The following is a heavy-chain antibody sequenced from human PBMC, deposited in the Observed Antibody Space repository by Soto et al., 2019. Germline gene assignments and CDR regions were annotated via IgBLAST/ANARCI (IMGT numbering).Heavy chain of an antibody. J-gene: IGHJ4*02. Sequence: AGGSLRLSCAASGFTFSSYAMSWVRQAPGKGLEWVSAISGSGGSTYYADSVKGRFTISRDNSKNTLYLQMNSLRAEDTAVYYCAKVEDYVWGSYRLPDYWGQGTLVTAPQ. D-gene: IGHD3-16*02. CDR3: AKVEDYVWGSYRLPDY. V-gene: IGHV3-23*01. CDR2: ISGSGGST. CDR1: GFTFSSYA.